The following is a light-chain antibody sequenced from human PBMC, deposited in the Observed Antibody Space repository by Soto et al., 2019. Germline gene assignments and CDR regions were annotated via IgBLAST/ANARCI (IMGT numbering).Light chain of an antibody. V-gene: IGLV2-8*01. J-gene: IGLJ2*01. Sequence: QSALTQPPSASGSPGQSVTISCTGTSSDVGNYNYVSWYQQHPGKAPKIVIYEVTKRPSGVPDRFSGSKSGNTASLTVSGLWGEDEADYYCSSNAGRNVVFGGGTKLTVL. CDR1: SSDVGNYNY. CDR3: SSNAGRNVV. CDR2: EVT.